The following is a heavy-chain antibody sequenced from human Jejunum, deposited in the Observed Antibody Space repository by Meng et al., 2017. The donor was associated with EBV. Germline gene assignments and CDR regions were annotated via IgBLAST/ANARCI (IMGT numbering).Heavy chain of an antibody. D-gene: IGHD4-17*01. CDR2: ICFSDYT. V-gene: IGHV4-39*01. Sequence: QLHESGPRRGQPPDTLSLNCTVSGASISSSIYCWGWIRQPPGKGLEWIGSICFSDYTYHNPSLKSRVAISADTSKNQFSLSLTSVTAADTAVYYCAMGPDYAKSGYWGQGTLVTVSS. CDR1: GASISSSIYC. J-gene: IGHJ4*02. CDR3: AMGPDYAKSGY.